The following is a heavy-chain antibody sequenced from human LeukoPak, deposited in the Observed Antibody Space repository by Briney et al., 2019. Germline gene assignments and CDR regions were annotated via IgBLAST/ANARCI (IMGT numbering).Heavy chain of an antibody. Sequence: AETLSLTCAVSGGSFSGYYRSWIRQPPGKGLEWIGEINHSGSTNHNPALKSRVTTSVDTSKNQFSLKLSSVTAADTAVYYCASNVGYFDWPSAFDIWGQGTMVTVSS. CDR1: GGSFSGYY. CDR2: INHSGST. J-gene: IGHJ3*02. V-gene: IGHV4-34*01. CDR3: ASNVGYFDWPSAFDI. D-gene: IGHD3-9*01.